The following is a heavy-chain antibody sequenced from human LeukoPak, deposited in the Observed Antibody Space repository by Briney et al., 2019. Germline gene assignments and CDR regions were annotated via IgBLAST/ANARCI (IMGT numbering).Heavy chain of an antibody. V-gene: IGHV1-46*01. Sequence: ASVKVSCMASGYTFTSYYMHWVRQAPGQGLEWMGIINPSGGSTSYAQKFQGRVTMTRDTSTSTVYMELSSLRSEDTAVYYCARDLPLDLYYDIFRGMDVWGQGTTVTVSS. CDR1: GYTFTSYY. CDR2: INPSGGST. J-gene: IGHJ6*02. CDR3: ARDLPLDLYYDIFRGMDV. D-gene: IGHD3-9*01.